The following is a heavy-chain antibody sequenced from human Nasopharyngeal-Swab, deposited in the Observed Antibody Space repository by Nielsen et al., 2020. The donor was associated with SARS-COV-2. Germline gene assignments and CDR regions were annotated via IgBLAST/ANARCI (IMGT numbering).Heavy chain of an antibody. CDR1: GFTFSDYY. CDR2: ISSSGSTI. D-gene: IGHD2-2*01. J-gene: IGHJ5*02. CDR3: ARDRHCSSTSCYLPWFDP. Sequence: GESLKISCAASGFTFSDYYMSWIRQAPGKGLEWVSYISSSGSTIYYADSVKGRFTIYRDNAKNSLYLQMNSLRAEDTAVYYCARDRHCSSTSCYLPWFDPWGQETLVTVSS. V-gene: IGHV3-11*04.